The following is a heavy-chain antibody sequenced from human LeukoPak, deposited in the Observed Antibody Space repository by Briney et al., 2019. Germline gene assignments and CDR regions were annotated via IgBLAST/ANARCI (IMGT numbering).Heavy chain of an antibody. CDR2: IYYSGST. D-gene: IGHD6-13*01. V-gene: IGHV4-59*01. CDR3: ARRYSSSWYGAFDI. CDR1: GGSISSYY. Sequence: SETLSLTCTVSGGSISSYYWSWFRQPPGKGLEWIGYIYYSGSTNYNPSLKSRVTISVDTSKNQFSLKLSSVTAADTAVYYCARRYSSSWYGAFDIWGQGTMVTVSS. J-gene: IGHJ3*02.